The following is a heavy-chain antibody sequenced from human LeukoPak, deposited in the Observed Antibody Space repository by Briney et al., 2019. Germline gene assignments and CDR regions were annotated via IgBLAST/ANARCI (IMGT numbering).Heavy chain of an antibody. CDR3: ARESRASYCSSTSCLHHYYYYYMDL. Sequence: GGSLRLSCAASGFTFSSYSMNWVRQAPGKGLEWVSYMSSTSSTIYYADSVKGRFTISRDNAKNSLYLQMNSLRAEDTAVYYCARESRASYCSSTSCLHHYYYYYMDLWGKGTTVTVSS. V-gene: IGHV3-48*04. D-gene: IGHD2-2*01. CDR2: MSSTSSTI. J-gene: IGHJ6*03. CDR1: GFTFSSYS.